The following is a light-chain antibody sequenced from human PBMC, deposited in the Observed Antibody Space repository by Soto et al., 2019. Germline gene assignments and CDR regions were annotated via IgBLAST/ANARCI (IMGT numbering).Light chain of an antibody. CDR1: SRDIGSYNY. J-gene: IGLJ3*02. CDR2: EVN. V-gene: IGLV2-14*01. CDR3: CSFTSSGTGV. Sequence: QSALTQPASVSGSPGQSIAISCTGTSRDIGSYNYVSWYRHHPGKAPQSIIYEVNKRPSGVSDRLSGSKSGNTASLTISGLQAEDEADYYCCSFTSSGTGVFGGGTQLTVL.